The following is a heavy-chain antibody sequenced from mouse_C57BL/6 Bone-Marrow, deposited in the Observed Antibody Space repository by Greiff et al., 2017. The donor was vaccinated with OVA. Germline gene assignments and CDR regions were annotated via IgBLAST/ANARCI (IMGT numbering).Heavy chain of an antibody. CDR3: ARERVQYYFDY. CDR1: GYTFTSYW. CDR2: IDPSDSYT. Sequence: QVQLQQPGAELVMPGASVKLSCKASGYTFTSYWMHWVKQRPGQGLEWIGEIDPSDSYTNYNQKFKGKSTLTVDKSSSTAYMQLSSLTSEDAAVYYCARERVQYYFDYWGQGTTLTVSS. J-gene: IGHJ2*01. V-gene: IGHV1-69*01.